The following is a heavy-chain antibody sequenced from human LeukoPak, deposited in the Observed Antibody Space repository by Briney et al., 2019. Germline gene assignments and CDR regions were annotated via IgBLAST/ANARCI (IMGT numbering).Heavy chain of an antibody. D-gene: IGHD1-26*01. CDR2: ISYDGSNK. CDR1: GFTFSSYA. V-gene: IGHV3-30-3*01. J-gene: IGHJ4*02. CDR3: ARARSGSYYYFDY. Sequence: PGRSLRLSCAASGFTFSSYAMHWVRQAPGKGLEWVAVISYDGSNKYYADSVKGRFTISRDNSKKTLYLQKNSLRAEDTAVYYCARARSGSYYYFDYWSQGTLVTVSS.